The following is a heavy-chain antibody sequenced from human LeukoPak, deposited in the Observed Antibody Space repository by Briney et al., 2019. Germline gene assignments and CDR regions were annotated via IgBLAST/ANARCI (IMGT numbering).Heavy chain of an antibody. CDR3: ARHAVAGDSSGYSDY. CDR1: GGSISSSSYS. Sequence: SETLSLTCTVSGGSISSSSYSWGWIRQPPGKGLEWIGSIYYSGSTYYNPSLKSRVTISVDTSKNQFSLKLSSVTAADTAVYYCARHAVAGDSSGYSDYWGQGTLVTVSS. J-gene: IGHJ4*02. D-gene: IGHD3-22*01. CDR2: IYYSGST. V-gene: IGHV4-39*01.